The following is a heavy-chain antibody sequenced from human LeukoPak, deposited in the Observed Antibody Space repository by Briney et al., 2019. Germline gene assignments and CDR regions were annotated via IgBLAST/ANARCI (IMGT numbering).Heavy chain of an antibody. D-gene: IGHD3-10*01. J-gene: IGHJ6*02. CDR1: GYSFTSYW. CDR3: ARSPMVRGFGHYYYYGMDV. CDR2: IYPGDSDT. V-gene: IGHV5-51*01. Sequence: GESLKISYKGSGYSFTSYWIGWVRQMPGKGLGWMGIIYPGDSDTRYSPSFQGQVTISADKSISTAYLQWSSLKASDTAMYYCARSPMVRGFGHYYYYGMDVWGQGTTVTVSS.